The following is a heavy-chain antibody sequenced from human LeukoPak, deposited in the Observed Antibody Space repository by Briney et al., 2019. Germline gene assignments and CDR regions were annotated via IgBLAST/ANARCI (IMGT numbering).Heavy chain of an antibody. CDR2: IDSDGNT. D-gene: IGHD3-3*01. J-gene: IGHJ4*02. CDR1: GFTVNNNY. Sequence: GGSLRLSCAASGFTVNNNYMTWVRQAPGKGLDWVSVIDSDGNTYYVDSVMGRFSISRDNSKNMVFLQMNSLRAEDTAVYYCARGLHDLWRGHMGYWGQGTLVTVSS. V-gene: IGHV3-53*01. CDR3: ARGLHDLWRGHMGY.